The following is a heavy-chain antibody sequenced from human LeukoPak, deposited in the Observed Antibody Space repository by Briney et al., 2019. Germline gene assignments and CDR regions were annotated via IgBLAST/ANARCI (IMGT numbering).Heavy chain of an antibody. V-gene: IGHV4-39*07. CDR1: GGSISSSSYY. CDR3: ARVRGMIQLWILDY. D-gene: IGHD5-18*01. Sequence: SETLSLTCTVSGGSISSSSYYWGWIRQPPGKGLECIGSIYYSGSAYYNPSLKSRVTISVDTSKNQFSLKLSSVTAADTAVYYCARVRGMIQLWILDYWGQGTLVTVSS. CDR2: IYYSGSA. J-gene: IGHJ4*02.